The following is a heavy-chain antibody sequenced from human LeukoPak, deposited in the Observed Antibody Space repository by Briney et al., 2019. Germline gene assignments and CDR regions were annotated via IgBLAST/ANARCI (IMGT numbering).Heavy chain of an antibody. D-gene: IGHD6-19*01. Sequence: GGSLTLSCAVSGFTFSSYAMSWVRQPPGKGLEWVGAISCSGGSTYYAHSVKGRFTISRDNSKNTLYLQMHSLRAEDRAVYYCAKEFGYSRGWPFDYWRQGTLVTVSS. J-gene: IGHJ4*02. CDR2: ISCSGGST. CDR1: GFTFSSYA. V-gene: IGHV3-23*01. CDR3: AKEFGYSRGWPFDY.